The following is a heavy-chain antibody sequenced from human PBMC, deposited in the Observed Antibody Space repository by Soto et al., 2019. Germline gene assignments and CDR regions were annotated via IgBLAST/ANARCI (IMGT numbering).Heavy chain of an antibody. CDR1: SGAIPSHSYL. D-gene: IGHD3-22*01. J-gene: IGHJ6*02. CDR3: ARQGRNTKIVIIRHYATDF. V-gene: IGHV4-39*01. CDR2: ILYSGDT. Sequence: LSLTCLFSSGAIPSHSYLWGRIRQPPGKGLEWIGAILYSGDTYYSESLKIRVTMSVDTAKNQFSLKLNSVTAADTAVYYCARQGRNTKIVIIRHYATDFWGQGTAVTSP.